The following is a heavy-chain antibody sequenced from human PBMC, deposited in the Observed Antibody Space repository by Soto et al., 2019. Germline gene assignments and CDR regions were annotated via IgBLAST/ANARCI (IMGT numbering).Heavy chain of an antibody. V-gene: IGHV4-4*02. CDR3: ARDNDSSGYNYFDY. CDR2: IYRTGST. J-gene: IGHJ4*02. Sequence: KTSETLSLTCAVSGGSFTSNNWWTWVRQPPGQGLEWIGEIYRTGSTNYNPSLKSRVTISVDTSKNQFSLKLSSVTAADTAVYYCARDNDSSGYNYFDYWGQGTLVTVSS. D-gene: IGHD3-22*01. CDR1: GGSFTSNNW.